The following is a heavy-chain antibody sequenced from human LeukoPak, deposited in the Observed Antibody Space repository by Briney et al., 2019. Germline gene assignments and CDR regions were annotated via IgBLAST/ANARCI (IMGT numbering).Heavy chain of an antibody. CDR3: ARDRRYGSGSYYNGPDWFDP. CDR2: ISAYNGNT. D-gene: IGHD3-10*01. V-gene: IGHV1-18*01. CDR1: GYTFTSYG. Sequence: ASVKVSCKASGYTFTSYGISWVRQAPGQGLEWMGWISAYNGNTNYAQKLQGRVTMTTDTSTSTAYMELRSLRSDDTAVYHCARDRRYGSGSYYNGPDWFDPWGQGTLVTVSS. J-gene: IGHJ5*02.